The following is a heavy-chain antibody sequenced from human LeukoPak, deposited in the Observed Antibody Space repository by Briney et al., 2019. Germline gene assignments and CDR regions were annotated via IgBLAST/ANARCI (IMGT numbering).Heavy chain of an antibody. D-gene: IGHD3-3*01. CDR2: IYYSGST. V-gene: IGHV4-39*01. J-gene: IGHJ4*02. CDR3: ARHYIWSAYFFHY. CDR1: GGSISSSSYY. Sequence: SETLSLTCTVSGGSISSSSYYWGWIRQPPGKGMEWIGSIYYSGSTYYNPSLKSRVTISVDTSKNQFSLKLTSVTAADTAVYYCARHYIWSAYFFHYWGQGTLVTVYS.